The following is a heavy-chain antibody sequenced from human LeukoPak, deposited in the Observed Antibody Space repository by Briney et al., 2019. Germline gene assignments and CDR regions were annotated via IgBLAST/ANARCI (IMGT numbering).Heavy chain of an antibody. J-gene: IGHJ4*02. CDR3: AKGTYGSGSYYNGLFDY. D-gene: IGHD3-10*01. CDR2: IRYDGSNK. Sequence: GGSLRLSCAASGFTFSSYGMHWVRQAPGKGLEWVAFIRYDGSNKYYADSVKGRFTISRDNSKNTLYLQMNSLRAEDTAVYYCAKGTYGSGSYYNGLFDYWGQGTLVTVSS. V-gene: IGHV3-30*02. CDR1: GFTFSSYG.